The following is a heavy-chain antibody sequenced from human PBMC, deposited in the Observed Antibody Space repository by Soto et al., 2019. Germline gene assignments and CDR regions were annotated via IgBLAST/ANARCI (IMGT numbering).Heavy chain of an antibody. CDR3: ARGAFGYSPTQGGFDF. CDR1: GYTLTSYD. Sequence: QVQLVQSGAEVKKPGASVKVSCKASGYTLTSYDINWVRQATGQGLEWMGWMNPNSGNTGYAQKFQGRVTMTRNTSITTAYMELTSLRSEDTAVYYCARGAFGYSPTQGGFDFWGQGTLVTVSS. D-gene: IGHD6-13*01. CDR2: MNPNSGNT. J-gene: IGHJ4*02. V-gene: IGHV1-8*01.